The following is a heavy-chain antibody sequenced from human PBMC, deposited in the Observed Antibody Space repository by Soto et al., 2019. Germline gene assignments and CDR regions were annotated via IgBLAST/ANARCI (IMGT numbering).Heavy chain of an antibody. CDR2: ISGSGGST. CDR1: GFSFSSYA. V-gene: IGHV3-23*01. J-gene: IGHJ6*02. CDR3: AKAGSSWYYYYYGMDV. Sequence: XGSLRLSCAASGFSFSSYAMSWVRQAPGKGLEWVSAISGSGGSTYYADSVKGRFTISRDNSKNTLYLQMNSLRAEDTAVYYCAKAGSSWYYYYYGMDVWGQGTTVTVSS. D-gene: IGHD6-13*01.